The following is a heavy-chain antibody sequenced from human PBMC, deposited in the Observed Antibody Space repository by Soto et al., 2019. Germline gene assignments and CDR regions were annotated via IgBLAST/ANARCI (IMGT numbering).Heavy chain of an antibody. CDR1: GGSISSSSYY. CDR2: IYYSGST. Sequence: PSETLSLTCTVSGGSISSSSYYWGWIRQPPGKGLEWIGSIYYSGSTYYNPSLKSRVTISVDTSKNQFSLKLSSVTAADTAVYYCATENRGVIYYGMDVWGQGTTVTVSS. D-gene: IGHD3-10*01. J-gene: IGHJ6*02. CDR3: ATENRGVIYYGMDV. V-gene: IGHV4-39*01.